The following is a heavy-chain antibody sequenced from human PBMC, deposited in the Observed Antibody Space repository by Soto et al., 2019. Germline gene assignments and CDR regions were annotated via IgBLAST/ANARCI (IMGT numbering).Heavy chain of an antibody. CDR2: ISAYNGNT. CDR3: ARDHPQVPAANDAFDI. CDR1: GYTFTSYG. V-gene: IGHV1-18*01. Sequence: ASVKVSCKASGYTFTSYGISWVRQAPGQGLEWMGWISAYNGNTNYAQKLQGRVTMTTDTSTSTAYMELRSLRSDDTAVYYCARDHPQVPAANDAFDIWGQGTMVTVSS. D-gene: IGHD2-2*01. J-gene: IGHJ3*02.